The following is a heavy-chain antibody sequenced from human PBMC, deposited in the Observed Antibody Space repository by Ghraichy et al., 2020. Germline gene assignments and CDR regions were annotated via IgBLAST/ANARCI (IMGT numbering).Heavy chain of an antibody. CDR2: INHSGST. V-gene: IGHV4-34*01. J-gene: IGHJ5*02. D-gene: IGHD2/OR15-2a*01. CDR3: ASLRISRAS. CDR1: GGSFSGYY. Sequence: SETLSLTCAVYGGSFSGYYWSWIRQPPGKGLEWIGEINHSGSTNYNPSLKSRVTISVDTSKNQFSLKLSSVTAADTAVYYCASLRISRASWGQGTLVTVSS.